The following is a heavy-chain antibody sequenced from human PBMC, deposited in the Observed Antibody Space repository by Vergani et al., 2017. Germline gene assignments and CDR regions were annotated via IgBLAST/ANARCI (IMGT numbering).Heavy chain of an antibody. D-gene: IGHD5-12*01. CDR3: ARDPYSGYVQSSDYYYMDV. J-gene: IGHJ6*03. CDR2: ISAYNGNT. CDR1: GYTFTSYG. V-gene: IGHV1-18*01. Sequence: QVQLVQSGAEVKKPGASVKVSCKASGYTFTSYGISWVRQAPGQGLGCVGWISAYNGNTNYAQKLQGRVTMTTDTSTSTAYRKLRNLRSSNTAVYYCARDPYSGYVQSSDYYYMDVWGKGTTVTVSS.